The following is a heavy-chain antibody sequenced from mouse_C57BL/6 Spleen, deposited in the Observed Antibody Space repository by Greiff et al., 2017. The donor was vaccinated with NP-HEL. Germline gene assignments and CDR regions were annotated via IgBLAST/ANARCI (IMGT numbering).Heavy chain of an antibody. J-gene: IGHJ1*03. CDR2: ISNGGGST. D-gene: IGHD1-1*01. V-gene: IGHV5-12*01. CDR1: GFTFSDYY. CDR3: ARRGYYGSSYGYFDV. Sequence: EVKLMESGGGLVQPGGSLKLSCAASGFTFSDYYMYWVRQTPEKRLEWVAYISNGGGSTYYPDTVKGRFTISRDTAKNTLYLQMSRLKSEDTAMYYCARRGYYGSSYGYFDVWGTGTTVTVSS.